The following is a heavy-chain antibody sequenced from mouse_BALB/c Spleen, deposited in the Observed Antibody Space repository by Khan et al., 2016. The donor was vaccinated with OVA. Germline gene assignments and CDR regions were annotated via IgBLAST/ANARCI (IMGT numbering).Heavy chain of an antibody. Sequence: VPLQESGAELARPGASVKMSCKASGYTFTSNTMHWVKQRPGQGLEWIGYINPRSSYTNYNQKFKDKATLTADKSSSTTYRQLTRVTSEYSEVYYWESRTTNYAMDYWGQGTSVTVSS. D-gene: IGHD2-14*01. J-gene: IGHJ4*01. V-gene: IGHV1-4*01. CDR1: GYTFTSNT. CDR2: INPRSSYT. CDR3: ESRTTNYAMDY.